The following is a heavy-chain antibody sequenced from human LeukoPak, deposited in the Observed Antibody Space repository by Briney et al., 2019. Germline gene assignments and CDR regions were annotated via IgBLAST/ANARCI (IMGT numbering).Heavy chain of an antibody. V-gene: IGHV4-34*01. CDR3: ARLRAVTRSSSWLQVRRRFDY. J-gene: IGHJ4*02. CDR1: GGSFSGYY. CDR2: INHSGST. D-gene: IGHD6-13*01. Sequence: SETLSLTCAVSGGSFSGYYWSWVRQPPGKGLEWIGEINHSGSTNYNPSLKRRVTISVDTSKNQFSLKLSSVTAADTAVYYCARLRAVTRSSSWLQVRRRFDYWGQGTLVTVSS.